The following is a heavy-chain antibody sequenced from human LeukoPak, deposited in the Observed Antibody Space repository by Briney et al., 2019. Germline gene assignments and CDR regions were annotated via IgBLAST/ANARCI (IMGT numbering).Heavy chain of an antibody. Sequence: GGSLRLSCAASGFTFSSYAMGWVRQAPGKGLEWVSAISGSGGSTYYADSVKGRFTISRDNSKNTLYLQMNSLRAEDTAVYYCAKVTWYSSGWYEYLRDVYYFDYWGQGTLVTVSS. CDR2: ISGSGGST. D-gene: IGHD6-19*01. CDR3: AKVTWYSSGWYEYLRDVYYFDY. CDR1: GFTFSSYA. V-gene: IGHV3-23*01. J-gene: IGHJ4*02.